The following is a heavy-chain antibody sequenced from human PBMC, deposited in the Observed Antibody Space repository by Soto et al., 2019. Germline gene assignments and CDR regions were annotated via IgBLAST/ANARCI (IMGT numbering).Heavy chain of an antibody. CDR1: GYSFTSYW. D-gene: IGHD3-10*01. Sequence: PGESLKISCKGSGYSFTSYWISWVRQMPGKGLEWMGRIDPSDSYTNYSPPFQGHVTISADKSISTAYLQWSSLKASDTAMYYCASSIWFGAHYYGMDVWGQGTTVTVSS. CDR2: IDPSDSYT. J-gene: IGHJ6*02. CDR3: ASSIWFGAHYYGMDV. V-gene: IGHV5-10-1*01.